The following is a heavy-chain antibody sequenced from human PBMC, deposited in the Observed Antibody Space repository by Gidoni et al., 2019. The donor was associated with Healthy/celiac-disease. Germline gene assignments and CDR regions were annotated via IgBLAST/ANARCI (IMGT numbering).Heavy chain of an antibody. CDR2: INHSGST. V-gene: IGHV4-34*01. Sequence: QVQLQQWGAGLLKPSETLSLTCDVYGGSFSGYYWRWIRQPPWKGLEWIGEINHSGSTNYNPSLKSRVTISVDTSKNQFSLKLSSVTAADTAVYYCARVRRYCSGGSCRRGPVFDYWGQGTLVTVSS. J-gene: IGHJ4*02. D-gene: IGHD2-15*01. CDR3: ARVRRYCSGGSCRRGPVFDY. CDR1: GGSFSGYY.